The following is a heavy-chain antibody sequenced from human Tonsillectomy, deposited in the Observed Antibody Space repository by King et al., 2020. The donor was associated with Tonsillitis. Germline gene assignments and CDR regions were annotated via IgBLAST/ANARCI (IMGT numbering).Heavy chain of an antibody. J-gene: IGHJ6*02. V-gene: IGHV4-61*01. CDR1: GGSVSSGSYY. CDR2: IYYSGST. CDR3: ARDGDEYGMDV. D-gene: IGHD7-27*01. Sequence: VQLQESGPGLVKPSETLSLTCTVSGGSVSSGSYYWSWIRQPPGKGLEWIGYIYYSGSTNYNPSLKSRVTISVDTSKNQFSLKLSSVTAADTAVYYCARDGDEYGMDVWGQGTTVTVSS.